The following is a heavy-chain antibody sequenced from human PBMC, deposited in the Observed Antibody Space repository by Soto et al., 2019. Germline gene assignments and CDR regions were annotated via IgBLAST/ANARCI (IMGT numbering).Heavy chain of an antibody. V-gene: IGHV4-34*01. CDR2: INHSGST. D-gene: IGHD6-6*01. Sequence: SETLSLTCAVYGGSFSGYYWSWIRQPPGKGLEWIGEINHSGSTNYNPSLKSRVTISVDTSKNQFSLKLSSVTAADTAVYYCARGGLAARSRAKNRFDPWGQGTLVTVSS. CDR1: GGSFSGYY. J-gene: IGHJ5*02. CDR3: ARGGLAARSRAKNRFDP.